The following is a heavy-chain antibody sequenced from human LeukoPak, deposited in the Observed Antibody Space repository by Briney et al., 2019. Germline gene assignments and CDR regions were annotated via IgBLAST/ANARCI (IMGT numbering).Heavy chain of an antibody. J-gene: IGHJ4*02. V-gene: IGHV1-18*01. D-gene: IGHD3-10*01. Sequence: ASVKVSCKASGYTFTSYGISWVRQAPGQGLEWMGWISACNGNTNYAQKLQGRVTMTTDTSTSTAYMELRSLRSDDTAVYYCASWRVRGIFDYWGQGTLVTVSS. CDR1: GYTFTSYG. CDR2: ISACNGNT. CDR3: ASWRVRGIFDY.